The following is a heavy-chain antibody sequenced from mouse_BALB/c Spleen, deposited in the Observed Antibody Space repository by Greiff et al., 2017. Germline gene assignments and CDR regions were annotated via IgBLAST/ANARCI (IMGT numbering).Heavy chain of an antibody. J-gene: IGHJ4*01. CDR1: GYAFSSSW. CDR2: IYPGDGDT. CDR3: ARSGGDGAMDY. D-gene: IGHD1-1*02. V-gene: IGHV1-82*01. Sequence: QVQLKQSGPELVKPGASVKISCKASGYAFSSSWMNWVKQRPGQGLEWIGRIYPGDGDTNYNGKFKGKATLTADKSSSTAYMQLSSLTSVDSAVYFCARSGGDGAMDYWGQGTSVTVSS.